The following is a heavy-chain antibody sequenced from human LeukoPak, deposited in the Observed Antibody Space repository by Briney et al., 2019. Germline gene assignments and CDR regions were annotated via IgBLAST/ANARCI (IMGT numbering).Heavy chain of an antibody. CDR2: IYHSGST. CDR3: AKKVGGVYVMDV. V-gene: IGHV4-59*04. D-gene: IGHD3-16*01. CDR1: GGSISSYY. Sequence: SETLSLTCTVSGGSISSYYWSWIRQPPGRGLEWIGTIYHSGSTYYNPSLKSRVTISLDKSKNQFSLELSSVTAADTAVYYCAKKVGGVYVMDVWGQGTTVTVSS. J-gene: IGHJ6*02.